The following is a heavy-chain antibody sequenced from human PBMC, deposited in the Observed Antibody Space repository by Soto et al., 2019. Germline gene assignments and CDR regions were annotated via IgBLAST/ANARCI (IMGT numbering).Heavy chain of an antibody. CDR1: GYTFSSYG. V-gene: IGHV1-18*01. Sequence: ASVKVSCKGSGYTFSSYGINWVRQAPGQGLEWLGWVSPYDGYTNYAQILQGRVSMTTDTSTKTAYMEVRSLRSDDTAVYYCARGGYYDSSGSRNYFYYGMNVWGQGTTVTVSS. J-gene: IGHJ6*02. D-gene: IGHD3-22*01. CDR2: VSPYDGYT. CDR3: ARGGYYDSSGSRNYFYYGMNV.